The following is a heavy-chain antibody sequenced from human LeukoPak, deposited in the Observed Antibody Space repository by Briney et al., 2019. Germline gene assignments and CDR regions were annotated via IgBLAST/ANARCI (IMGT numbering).Heavy chain of an antibody. CDR3: ARDGDGDLYYYYYGMDV. V-gene: IGHV1-18*01. D-gene: IGHD4-17*01. CDR2: ISAYNGNT. CDR1: GYTFTSYG. Sequence: ASVKVSCKASGYTFTSYGISWVRQAPGQGLEWMGWISAYNGNTNYAQKPQGRVTMTTDTSTSTAYMELRSLRSDDTAVYYCARDGDGDLYYYYYGMDVWGQGTTVTVSS. J-gene: IGHJ6*02.